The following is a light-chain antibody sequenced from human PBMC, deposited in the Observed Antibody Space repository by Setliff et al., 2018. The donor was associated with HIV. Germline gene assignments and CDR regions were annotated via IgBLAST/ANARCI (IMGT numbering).Light chain of an antibody. V-gene: IGLV2-14*02. Sequence: QSVLAQPASVSGSPGQSISISCTGTSSDIGTYKLVSWYQQHPGKAPRLMIYEVTKRPSGVSNRFSGSKSGNTASLTISGLQAEDEADYYCSSYTSSSTYVFGSGTKVTVL. CDR1: SSDIGTYKL. CDR3: SSYTSSSTYV. J-gene: IGLJ1*01. CDR2: EVT.